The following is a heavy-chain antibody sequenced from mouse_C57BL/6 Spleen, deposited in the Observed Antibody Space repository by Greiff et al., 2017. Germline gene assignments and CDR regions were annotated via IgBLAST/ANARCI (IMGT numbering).Heavy chain of an antibody. D-gene: IGHD1-1*01. CDR1: GYTFTDYE. CDR3: TRRDYGSSYDFDY. Sequence: VQLQQSGAELVRPGASVTLSCKASGYTFTDYEMHWVKQTPVHGLEWIGAIDPETGGTAYNQKFKGKAILTADKASSTAYMERRSLTSEDSAVYYCTRRDYGSSYDFDYWGQGTTLTVSS. V-gene: IGHV1-15*01. CDR2: IDPETGGT. J-gene: IGHJ2*01.